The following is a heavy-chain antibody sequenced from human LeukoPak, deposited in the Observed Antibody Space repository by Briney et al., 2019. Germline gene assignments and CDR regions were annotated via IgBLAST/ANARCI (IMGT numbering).Heavy chain of an antibody. Sequence: GGSLRLSCAASRFTFSSYWMHWVRQAPGKGLVWVSRINIDGSSTNYADSVKGRFTISRDNTKNMLYLQMNSLRAEDTAVYYCARGDSYSSAPLDYWGQGTLVTVSS. CDR3: ARGDSYSSAPLDY. CDR1: RFTFSSYW. D-gene: IGHD3-10*01. CDR2: INIDGSST. V-gene: IGHV3-74*01. J-gene: IGHJ4*02.